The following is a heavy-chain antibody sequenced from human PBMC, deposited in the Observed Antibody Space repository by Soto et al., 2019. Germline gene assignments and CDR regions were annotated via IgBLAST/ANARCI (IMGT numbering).Heavy chain of an antibody. CDR2: ISWDGGST. CDR1: GFTFDDYT. CDR3: AKDEKGYFDY. Sequence: GGSLRLSCAASGFTFDDYTMHWVRQAPGKGLGWVSLISWDGGSTYYADSVKGRFTISRDNSKNSLYLQMNSLRTEDTALYYCAKDEKGYFDYWGQGTLVTVSS. V-gene: IGHV3-43*01. J-gene: IGHJ4*02.